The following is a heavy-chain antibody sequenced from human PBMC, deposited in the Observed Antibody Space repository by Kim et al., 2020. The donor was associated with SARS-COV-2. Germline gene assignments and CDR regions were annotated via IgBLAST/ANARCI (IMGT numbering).Heavy chain of an antibody. CDR1: GFTFSSYG. J-gene: IGHJ6*02. V-gene: IGHV3-30*18. Sequence: GSLRLSCAASGFTFSSYGMHWVRQAPGKGLEWVAVISYDGSNKYYADSVKGRFTISRDNSKNTLYLQMNSLRAEDTAVYYCAKDRGWPYYYYGMDVWGQGTTVTVSS. CDR2: ISYDGSNK. CDR3: AKDRGWPYYYYGMDV. D-gene: IGHD3-10*01.